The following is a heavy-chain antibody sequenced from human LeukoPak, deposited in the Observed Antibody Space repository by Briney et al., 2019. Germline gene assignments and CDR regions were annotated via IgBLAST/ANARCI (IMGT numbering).Heavy chain of an antibody. CDR1: GYTFTSYA. J-gene: IGHJ2*01. D-gene: IGHD3-10*01. CDR2: INAGNGNT. Sequence: ASVKVSCKASGYTFTSYAMHWVRQAPGQRLEWMGWINAGNGNTKYSQKFQGRVTITRDTSASTAYMELSSLRSEDTAVYYCARDAGAISGYYGSGSYGDFDLWGRGTLVTVSS. CDR3: ARDAGAISGYYGSGSYGDFDL. V-gene: IGHV1-3*01.